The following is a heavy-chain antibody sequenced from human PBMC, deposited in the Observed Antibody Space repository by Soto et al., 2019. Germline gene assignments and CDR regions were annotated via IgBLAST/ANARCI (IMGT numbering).Heavy chain of an antibody. CDR2: IKSKTDGGTT. CDR1: GFTFSNAW. Sequence: GGSLRLSCAASGFTFSNAWMSWVRQAPGKGLEWVGRIKSKTDGGTTDYAAPVKGRFTISRDDSKNTLYLQMNSLKTEDTAVYYCTTPSGSYLGDAFDIWGQGTMVTVSS. CDR3: TTPSGSYLGDAFDI. V-gene: IGHV3-15*01. J-gene: IGHJ3*02. D-gene: IGHD1-26*01.